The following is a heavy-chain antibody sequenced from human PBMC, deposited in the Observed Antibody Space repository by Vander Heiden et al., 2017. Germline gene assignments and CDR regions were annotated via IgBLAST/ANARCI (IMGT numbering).Heavy chain of an antibody. D-gene: IGHD2-15*01. J-gene: IGHJ4*02. CDR2: IYYSGST. V-gene: IGHV4-31*03. CDR1: GGSISSGCYY. CDR3: ASAYIGYCSGGSCYRFDY. Sequence: QVQLQESGPGLVKPSQTLSLTCTVSGGSISSGCYYWSWIRQHPGKGLEWIGYIYYSGSTYYNPSLKSRVTISVDTSKNQFSLKLSSVTAADTAVYYCASAYIGYCSGGSCYRFDYWGQGTLVTVSS.